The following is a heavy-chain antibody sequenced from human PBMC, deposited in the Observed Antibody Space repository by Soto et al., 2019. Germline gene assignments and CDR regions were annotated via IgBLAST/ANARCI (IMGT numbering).Heavy chain of an antibody. D-gene: IGHD4-17*01. CDR1: GGSISSGDYY. Sequence: QVQLQESGPGLVKPSQTLSLTCTVSGGSISSGDYYWSWIRQPPGKGLEWIGYIYYSGSTYYNPSLKSRVTISVDTAKNQFSLKLSSVTAADTAVYYCASSYTTVTTGDQFDYWGQGTLVTVSS. V-gene: IGHV4-30-4*01. CDR2: IYYSGST. CDR3: ASSYTTVTTGDQFDY. J-gene: IGHJ4*02.